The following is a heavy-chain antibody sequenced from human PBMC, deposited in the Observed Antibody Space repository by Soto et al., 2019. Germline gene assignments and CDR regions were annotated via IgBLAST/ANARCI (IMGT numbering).Heavy chain of an antibody. CDR3: ARDQFDNYYYYYYMDV. V-gene: IGHV3-7*01. D-gene: IGHD3-10*01. CDR2: IKQDGSEK. CDR1: GFTFSSYW. J-gene: IGHJ6*03. Sequence: GGSLRLSCAASGFTFSSYWMSWVRQAPGKGLEWVANIKQDGSEKYYVDSVKGRFTISRDNAKNSLYLQMNSLRAEDTAVYYCARDQFDNYYYYYYMDVWGKGTTVTVSS.